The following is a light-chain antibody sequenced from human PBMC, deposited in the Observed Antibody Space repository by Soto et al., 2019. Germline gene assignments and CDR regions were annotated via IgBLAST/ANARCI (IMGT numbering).Light chain of an antibody. Sequence: QSGLAQPPSASGTPGQRVTISCSGSTSNIGSNTVSWYRQLPGTAPKVLMYGSDQRPSGVPDRFSGFTSGTSASLAISGLQSEDEADYYCAAWDESLKGWVFGGGTKLTVL. CDR2: GSD. CDR3: AAWDESLKGWV. J-gene: IGLJ3*02. CDR1: TSNIGSNT. V-gene: IGLV1-44*01.